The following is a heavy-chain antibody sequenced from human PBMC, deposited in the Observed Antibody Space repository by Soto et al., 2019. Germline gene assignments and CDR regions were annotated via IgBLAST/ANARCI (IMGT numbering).Heavy chain of an antibody. Sequence: GESLKISCKGSGYSFTSYWISWVRQMPGKGLEWMGRIDPSDSYTNYSPSFQGHVTISADKSISTAYLQWSSLKASDTAMYYCARRSVMITFGGVRDAFDIWGQGTMVTVS. V-gene: IGHV5-10-1*01. CDR2: IDPSDSYT. D-gene: IGHD3-16*01. CDR3: ARRSVMITFGGVRDAFDI. CDR1: GYSFTSYW. J-gene: IGHJ3*02.